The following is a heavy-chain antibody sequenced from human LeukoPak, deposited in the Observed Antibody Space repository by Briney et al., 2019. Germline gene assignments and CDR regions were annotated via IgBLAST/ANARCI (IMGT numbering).Heavy chain of an antibody. V-gene: IGHV1-46*01. CDR2: INPSGGST. J-gene: IGHJ4*02. CDR1: GYTFTSYY. Sequence: ASVKVSCKASGYTFTSYYMHWVRQAPGQGLEWMGIINPSGGSTSYAQKFQGRVTMTRDTSTSTVYMELSSLRSDDTAVYYCARARRIAAAPYYFDYWGQGTLVTVSS. CDR3: ARARRIAAAPYYFDY. D-gene: IGHD6-13*01.